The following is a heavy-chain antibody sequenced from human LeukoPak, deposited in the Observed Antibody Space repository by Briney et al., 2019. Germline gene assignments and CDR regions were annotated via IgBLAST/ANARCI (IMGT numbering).Heavy chain of an antibody. CDR2: IYYSGST. Sequence: PSETLSLTCTVSGGSISSYYWSWIRQPPGKGLEWIGYIYYSGSTNYNPSLKSRVTISVDTSKNQFSLKLSSVTAADAAVYYCARGEAYYYGSGSYSNWFDPWGQGTLVTVSS. V-gene: IGHV4-59*01. CDR1: GGSISSYY. D-gene: IGHD3-10*01. CDR3: ARGEAYYYGSGSYSNWFDP. J-gene: IGHJ5*02.